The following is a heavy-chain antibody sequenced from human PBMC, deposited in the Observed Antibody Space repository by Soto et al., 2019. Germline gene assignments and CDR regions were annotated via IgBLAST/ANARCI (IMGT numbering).Heavy chain of an antibody. D-gene: IGHD1-1*01. CDR1: GGSFSGYY. V-gene: IGHV4-34*01. Sequence: QVQLQQWGAGLLKPSETLSLTCAVYGGSFSGYYWSWIRQPPGKGLEWIGEINPSGSTNYNPSLKSRVTISVDTSKNQFSLKLSSVTAADTAVYYCARAGLERRFDPWGQGTLVTVSS. CDR2: INPSGST. CDR3: ARAGLERRFDP. J-gene: IGHJ5*02.